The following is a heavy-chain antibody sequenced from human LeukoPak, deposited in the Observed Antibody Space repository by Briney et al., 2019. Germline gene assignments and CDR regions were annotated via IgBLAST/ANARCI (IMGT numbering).Heavy chain of an antibody. CDR2: ISWNSGSI. Sequence: GGSLRLSCAASGFTFSSYSMNWVRQAPGKGLEWVSGISWNSGSIGYADSVKGRFTISRDNAKNSLYLQMNSLRAEDTALYYCAKDSSGLLYYFDYWGQGTLVTVSS. D-gene: IGHD3-22*01. V-gene: IGHV3-9*01. CDR1: GFTFSSYS. CDR3: AKDSSGLLYYFDY. J-gene: IGHJ4*02.